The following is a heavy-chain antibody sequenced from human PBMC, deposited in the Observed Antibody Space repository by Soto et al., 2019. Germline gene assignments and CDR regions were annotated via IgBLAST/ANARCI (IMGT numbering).Heavy chain of an antibody. J-gene: IGHJ5*02. CDR1: GFAFSSYA. V-gene: IGHV3-23*01. CDR2: ISGSGGST. D-gene: IGHD1-26*01. Sequence: GGSLRLSCAASGFAFSSYAMSWVRQAPGKGLEWVSAISGSGGSTYYADSVKGRFTISRDNSKNTLYLQMNSLRAEDTAVYYCAKQWVLPSYNWFDPWGQGTLVTVSS. CDR3: AKQWVLPSYNWFDP.